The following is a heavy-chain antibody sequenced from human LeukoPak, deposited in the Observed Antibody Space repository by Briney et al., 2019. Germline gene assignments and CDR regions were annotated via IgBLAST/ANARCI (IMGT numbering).Heavy chain of an antibody. CDR2: IYPGDSDT. CDR3: ARGLIRIAARRAFDI. D-gene: IGHD6-6*01. CDR1: GYSFTSYW. J-gene: IGHJ3*02. V-gene: IGHV5-51*01. Sequence: GESLKISCKGSGYSFTSYWIGWVRQMPGKGLEWMGIIYPGDSDTRYSPSFQGQVTISADKSINTAYLQWSSLKASDTAMYYCARGLIRIAARRAFDIWGQGTMVTVSS.